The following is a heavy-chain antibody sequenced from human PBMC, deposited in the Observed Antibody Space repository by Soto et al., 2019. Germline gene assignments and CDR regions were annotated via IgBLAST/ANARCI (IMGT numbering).Heavy chain of an antibody. CDR1: GFTFSSYG. CDR2: ISDDGSNK. V-gene: IGHV3-30*03. CDR3: XXXXXXXXXXXGMDV. J-gene: IGHJ6*02. Sequence: QVQLVESGGGVVQPGRSLRLSCAASGFTFSSYGVHWVRQAPGKGLEWVTLISDDGSNKYYADSVKGRFTISRDNSKXXXXXXXXXXXXXXXXXXXXXXXXXXXXXXXGMDVWGQGTTVTVSS.